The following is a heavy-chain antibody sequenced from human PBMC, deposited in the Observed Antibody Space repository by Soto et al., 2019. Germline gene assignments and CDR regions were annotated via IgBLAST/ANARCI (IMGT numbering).Heavy chain of an antibody. J-gene: IGHJ6*02. CDR3: ARDYYYDSSGYPGKYYYGMDV. Sequence: GGSLRLSCAASGFTFSSYGMHWVRQAPGKGLEWVAVIWYDGSNKYYADSVKGRFTISRDNSKNTLYLQMNSLRAEDTAVYYCARDYYYDSSGYPGKYYYGMDVWGQGTTVTVSS. D-gene: IGHD3-22*01. CDR1: GFTFSSYG. V-gene: IGHV3-33*01. CDR2: IWYDGSNK.